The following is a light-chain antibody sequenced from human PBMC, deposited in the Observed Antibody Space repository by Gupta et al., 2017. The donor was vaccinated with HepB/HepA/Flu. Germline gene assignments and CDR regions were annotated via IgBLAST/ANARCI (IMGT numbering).Light chain of an antibody. Sequence: EIVLTQSPATVSLSPGERATLSCRASQSVRSYLVWYQQKPGQAPRLLIYDTSNRATGIPARFSGSGSATDFTLTISSLEPEDFAVYYCQQRSSWPLTFGGGTKVEIK. J-gene: IGKJ4*01. CDR1: QSVRSY. CDR2: DTS. V-gene: IGKV3-11*01. CDR3: QQRSSWPLT.